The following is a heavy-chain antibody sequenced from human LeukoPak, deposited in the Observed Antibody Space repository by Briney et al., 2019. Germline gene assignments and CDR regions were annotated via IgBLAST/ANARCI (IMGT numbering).Heavy chain of an antibody. Sequence: ASVKVSCKASGYTFTSYGINWVRQAPGKGLEWMGGFDPEDGETIYAQKFQGRVTMTEDTSTDTAYMELSSLRSEDTAVYYCATDRWVAGTFDYWGQGTLVTVSS. CDR3: ATDRWVAGTFDY. D-gene: IGHD6-19*01. CDR2: FDPEDGET. CDR1: GYTFTSYG. V-gene: IGHV1-24*01. J-gene: IGHJ4*02.